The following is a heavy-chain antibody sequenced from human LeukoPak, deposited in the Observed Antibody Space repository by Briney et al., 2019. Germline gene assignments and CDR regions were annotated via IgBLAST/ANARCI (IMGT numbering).Heavy chain of an antibody. D-gene: IGHD3-22*01. CDR2: ISAYNGNT. J-gene: IGHJ3*02. V-gene: IGHV1-18*01. Sequence: ASVKVSCKASGYTFTSYGISWVRQAPGQGLEWMGWISAYNGNTHYAQKLQGRVTMTTDTSTRTAYMELSSLRSEDTAVYYCARDGYYYDSSGPSSSRTGDDAFDIWGQGTMVTVSS. CDR3: ARDGYYYDSSGPSSSRTGDDAFDI. CDR1: GYTFTSYG.